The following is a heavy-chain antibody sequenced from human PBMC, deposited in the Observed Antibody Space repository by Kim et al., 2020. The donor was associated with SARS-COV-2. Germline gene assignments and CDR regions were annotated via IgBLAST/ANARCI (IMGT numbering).Heavy chain of an antibody. CDR3: ATPGGAWTYSSSSGYFDY. CDR2: ISYDGSNK. J-gene: IGHJ4*02. D-gene: IGHD6-6*01. CDR1: GFTFSSYG. V-gene: IGHV3-30*03. Sequence: GGSLRLSCAASGFTFSSYGMHWVRQAPGKGLEWVAVISYDGSNKYYADSVKGRFTISRDNSKNTLYLQMNSLRAEDTAVYYCATPGGAWTYSSSSGYFDYWGQGTLVTVSS.